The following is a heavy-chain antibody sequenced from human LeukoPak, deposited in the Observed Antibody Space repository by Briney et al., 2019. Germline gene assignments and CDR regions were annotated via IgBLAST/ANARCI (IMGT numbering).Heavy chain of an antibody. CDR1: GYTFTNYG. Sequence: SSVKVSCKASGYTFTNYGVSWVRQAPGQGLEWMGWIIVYSGNTNYAQKLQGRVTMTTDTSTSTAYMELRSLRSDDTAVYYCARVIVGATSGDYWGQGTLVTVSS. J-gene: IGHJ4*02. CDR3: ARVIVGATSGDY. CDR2: IIVYSGNT. D-gene: IGHD1-26*01. V-gene: IGHV1-18*01.